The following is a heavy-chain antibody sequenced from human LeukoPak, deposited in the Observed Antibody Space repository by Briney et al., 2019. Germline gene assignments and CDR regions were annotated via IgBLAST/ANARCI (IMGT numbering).Heavy chain of an antibody. Sequence: GVSLRLSCAASGFDFNIYEMNWVRQAPGKGLEWVSYISADGATIYYAGSVKGRFTISRDDLKSSLFLQMSSLRAEDTAVYYCAGSRYPEPQDLNYWGQGTLVIVS. CDR1: GFDFNIYE. CDR2: ISADGATI. D-gene: IGHD3-10*01. J-gene: IGHJ4*02. CDR3: AGSRYPEPQDLNY. V-gene: IGHV3-48*03.